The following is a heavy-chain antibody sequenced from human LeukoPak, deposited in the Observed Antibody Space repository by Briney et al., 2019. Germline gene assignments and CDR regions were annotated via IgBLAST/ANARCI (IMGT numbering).Heavy chain of an antibody. CDR2: IYYSGRT. CDR3: ARSDYGDYPFDY. D-gene: IGHD4-17*01. Sequence: SETLSLTCTVSGGSISRYYWSWIRQPPGKGLEWIGYIYYSGRTNYSPSLRSRVTISADTSKNQFSLKLSSVTAADTAVYYCARSDYGDYPFDYWGQGTLVTVSS. CDR1: GGSISRYY. J-gene: IGHJ4*02. V-gene: IGHV4-59*01.